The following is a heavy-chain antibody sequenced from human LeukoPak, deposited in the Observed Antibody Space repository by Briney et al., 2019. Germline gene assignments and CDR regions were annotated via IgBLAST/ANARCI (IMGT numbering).Heavy chain of an antibody. CDR1: GFTFSSYA. J-gene: IGHJ6*03. V-gene: IGHV3-23*01. CDR2: ISGSGGST. CDR3: AKGGDYYYYMDV. Sequence: PGGSLRLSCAASGFTFSSYAMSWVRQAPGKGLEWVAAISGSGGSTYYADSVKGRFTISRDNSKNTLYLQMNSLRAEDTAVYYCAKGGDYYYYMDVWGKGTTVTVSS.